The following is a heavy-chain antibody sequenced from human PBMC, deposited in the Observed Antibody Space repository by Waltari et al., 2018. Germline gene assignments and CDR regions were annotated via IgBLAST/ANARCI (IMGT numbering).Heavy chain of an antibody. CDR2: IYWNDDK. D-gene: IGHD6-13*01. CDR1: GFSLSTSGVG. V-gene: IGHV2-5*01. CDR3: AHTSCIAAPDRGCYYYYMDV. J-gene: IGHJ6*03. Sequence: QITLKESGPTLVKPTQTLTLTCTFSGFSLSTSGVGVGWIRQPPGKALEWLALIYWNDDKRYSPSLKSRLTITKDTSKNQVVLTMTNTDPVDTATYYCAHTSCIAAPDRGCYYYYMDVWGKGTTVTVSS.